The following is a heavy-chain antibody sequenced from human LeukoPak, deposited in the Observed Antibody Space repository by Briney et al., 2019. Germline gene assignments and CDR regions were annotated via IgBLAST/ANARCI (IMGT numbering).Heavy chain of an antibody. D-gene: IGHD4-23*01. CDR1: GGSFSGYY. Sequence: PSETLSLTCAVYGGSFSGYYCSWIRQPPGKGLEWIGEINHSGSTNYNPSLKSRVTISVDTSKNQFSLKLSSVTAADTAVYYCARVGIGGNDLDYWGQGTLVTVSS. CDR2: INHSGST. J-gene: IGHJ4*02. V-gene: IGHV4-34*01. CDR3: ARVGIGGNDLDY.